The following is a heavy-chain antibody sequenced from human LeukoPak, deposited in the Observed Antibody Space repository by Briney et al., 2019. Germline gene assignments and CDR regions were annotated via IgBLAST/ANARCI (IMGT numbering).Heavy chain of an antibody. V-gene: IGHV3-23*01. CDR1: GFTFSSYA. CDR2: ISGSGGST. CDR3: ARDLSRGFYFDY. Sequence: GGSLRLSCAASGFTFSSYAMSWVRQAPGKGLEWVSAISGSGGSTYYADSVKGRFTISRDNSKNTLYLQMNSLRAEDTAVYYCARDLSRGFYFDYWGQGILVTVSS. J-gene: IGHJ4*02.